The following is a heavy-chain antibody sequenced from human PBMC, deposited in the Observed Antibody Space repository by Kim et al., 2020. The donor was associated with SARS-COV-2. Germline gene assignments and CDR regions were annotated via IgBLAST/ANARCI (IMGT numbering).Heavy chain of an antibody. V-gene: IGHV1-8*01. CDR2: MNPNNNYT. Sequence: ASVKVSCKASGYTFTSYDINWVRQATGQGLEWMGWMNPNNNYTGYAQKFQGRVTMTRNTSISTAYMELSSLRSEDTAVYYCARGRAAWSYYSGSDFWGQGTLVTVSS. CDR1: GYTFTSYD. J-gene: IGHJ4*02. CDR3: ARGRAAWSYYSGSDF. D-gene: IGHD3-10*01.